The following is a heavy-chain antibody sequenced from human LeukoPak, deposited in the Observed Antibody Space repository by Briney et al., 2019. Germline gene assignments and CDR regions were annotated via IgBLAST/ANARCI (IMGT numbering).Heavy chain of an antibody. CDR2: ISYDVGKK. Sequence: GGSLRLSCAASGFTFSSYGMHWVRQAPGKGLEWVAVISYDVGKKYYADSVKGRFTISRDNSKNTLYLQMNSLRAEDTAVYYCAKFLGESAYFDWSSENAFDIWGQGTMVTVSS. CDR3: AKFLGESAYFDWSSENAFDI. J-gene: IGHJ3*02. V-gene: IGHV3-30*18. D-gene: IGHD3-9*01. CDR1: GFTFSSYG.